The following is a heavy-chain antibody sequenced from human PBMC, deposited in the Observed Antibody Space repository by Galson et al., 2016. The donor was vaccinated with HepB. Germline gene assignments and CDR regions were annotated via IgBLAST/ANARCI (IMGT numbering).Heavy chain of an antibody. Sequence: TLSLTCSVSGDSIGTETYFWSWVRQHPGKGLEWIGYIYYTGNTYYNPSLKSRVTMSIDASKNQFSLKLSSVTAADTAVYYCARGGRKGLWGYYFDYWGQGTLVPVSS. J-gene: IGHJ4*02. D-gene: IGHD2-21*01. CDR2: IYYTGNT. CDR3: ARGGRKGLWGYYFDY. CDR1: GDSIGTETYF. V-gene: IGHV4-31*03.